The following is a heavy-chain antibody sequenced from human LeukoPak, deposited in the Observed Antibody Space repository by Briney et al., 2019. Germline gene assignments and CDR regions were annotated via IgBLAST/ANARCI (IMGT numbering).Heavy chain of an antibody. CDR3: AADREEQQLARYWFDP. CDR2: XVVGSGNT. Sequence: SVQVSCTASGFTXTXSXVXWVXXARGQXLEXIGXXVVGSGNTNYTQNXQERVTITRDMSTSTAYMELSSLRSEDTAVYYCAADREEQQLARYWFDPWGQGTLVTVSS. J-gene: IGHJ5*02. D-gene: IGHD6-13*01. CDR1: GFTXTXSX. V-gene: IGHV1-58*01.